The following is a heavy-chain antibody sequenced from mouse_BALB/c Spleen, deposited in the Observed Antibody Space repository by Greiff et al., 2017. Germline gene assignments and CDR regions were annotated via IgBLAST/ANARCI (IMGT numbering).Heavy chain of an antibody. CDR2: INSNGGST. D-gene: IGHD2-1*01. CDR3: ARRGCGNLDY. V-gene: IGHV5-6-3*01. CDR1: GFTFSSYG. Sequence: EVKLMESGGGLVQPGGSLKLSCAASGFTFSSYGMSWVRQTPDKRLELVATINSNGGSTYYPDSVKGRFTISRDNAKNTLYLQMSSLKSEDTAMYYCARRGCGNLDYWGQGTTLTVSS. J-gene: IGHJ2*01.